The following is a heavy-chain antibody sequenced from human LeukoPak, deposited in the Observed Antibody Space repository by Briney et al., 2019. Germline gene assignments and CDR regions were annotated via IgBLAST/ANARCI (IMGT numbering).Heavy chain of an antibody. D-gene: IGHD4-11*01. CDR2: IYYSGRT. V-gene: IGHV4-59*01. Sequence: SETLSLTCTVSGGSISSDYRSWIRQPPGKGLEWIGYIYYSGRTYYNPSLKSRITISVDTSKNQFSLKLSSVTAADTAVYYCARGFYSPHYWGQGTLVSVSS. CDR3: ARGFYSPHY. J-gene: IGHJ4*02. CDR1: GGSISSDY.